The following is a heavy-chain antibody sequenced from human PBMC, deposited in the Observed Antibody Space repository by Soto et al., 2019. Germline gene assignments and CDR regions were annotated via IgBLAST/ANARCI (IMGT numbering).Heavy chain of an antibody. D-gene: IGHD6-13*01. J-gene: IGHJ4*02. Sequence: QVQLQQWGAGLLKPSETLSLTCAVYGGSFSGYYWSWIRQPPGKGLEWIGEINHSGSTNYNPSLKSRVTISVDTSKNQFYLKLGSVTAADTAVYYCARGRASSYSSSWSFDYWGQGTLVTVSS. V-gene: IGHV4-34*01. CDR1: GGSFSGYY. CDR3: ARGRASSYSSSWSFDY. CDR2: INHSGST.